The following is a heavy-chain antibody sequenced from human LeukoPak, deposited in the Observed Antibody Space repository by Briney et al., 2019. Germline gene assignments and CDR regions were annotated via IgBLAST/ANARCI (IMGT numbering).Heavy chain of an antibody. D-gene: IGHD1-26*01. CDR3: ARSYSVSYSMGY. Sequence: SETLSLTCTVSGGSISSYYWSWIRQPPGKGLEWIGFIFYSGSTNYNPSLKSRVTISVDTSKNQFSLKPSSVTAADTALYYCARSYSVSYSMGYWGQGTLVTVSS. J-gene: IGHJ4*02. V-gene: IGHV4-59*08. CDR1: GGSISSYY. CDR2: IFYSGST.